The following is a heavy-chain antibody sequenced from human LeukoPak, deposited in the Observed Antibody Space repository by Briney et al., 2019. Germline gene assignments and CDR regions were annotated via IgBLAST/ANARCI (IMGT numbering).Heavy chain of an antibody. V-gene: IGHV4-34*01. CDR3: ARGRPYGGYYYGDAFGI. CDR2: INHSGST. D-gene: IGHD3-22*01. J-gene: IGHJ3*02. CDR1: GGSSSGYY. Sequence: SETLSLTCAVYGGSSSGYYWSWIRQPPGKGPEWIGEINHSGSTNYNPSLKSRVTISVDTSKNQFSLKLSSVTAADTAVYYCARGRPYGGYYYGDAFGIWGQGTMVTVSS.